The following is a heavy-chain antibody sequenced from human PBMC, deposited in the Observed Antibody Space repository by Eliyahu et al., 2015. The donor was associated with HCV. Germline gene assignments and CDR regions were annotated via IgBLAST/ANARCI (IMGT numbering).Heavy chain of an antibody. CDR1: GYRFTNYW. CDR3: ARLVGGWNDAFDI. J-gene: IGHJ3*02. D-gene: IGHD6-6*01. Sequence: EVQLVQSGAEVKKPGESLKISCKGSGYRFTNYWIGWVRQMPGKGLDWMGIIYPGDSDTRYSPSFQGQVTISADKSSSTAYLQWSNLKASDTAIYYCARLVGGWNDAFDIWGQGTMVTVSS. V-gene: IGHV5-51*03. CDR2: IYPGDSDT.